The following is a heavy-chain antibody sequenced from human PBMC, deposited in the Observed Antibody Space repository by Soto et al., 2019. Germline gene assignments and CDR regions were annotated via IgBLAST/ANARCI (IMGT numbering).Heavy chain of an antibody. CDR3: ARDDEGGSDCDLGY. CDR2: ISRDGSKT. V-gene: IGHV3-30-3*01. J-gene: IGHJ4*02. CDR1: GFTFSSYV. Sequence: QVQLVESGGGVVQPGRSLTLSCAASGFTFSSYVIHWVRQTPDKGLEWVAFISRDGSKTYYADSVKGRFTISRDNSKNALYLEMNSLRAEDTAVYYCARDDEGGSDCDLGYWGQGTLGTVSS. D-gene: IGHD3-10*01.